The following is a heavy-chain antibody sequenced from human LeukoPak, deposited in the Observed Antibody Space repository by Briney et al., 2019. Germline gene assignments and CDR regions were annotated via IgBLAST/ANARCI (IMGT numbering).Heavy chain of an antibody. D-gene: IGHD2-2*01. CDR3: ARDLPLSSSPSRVPDY. CDR2: IIPILGIA. J-gene: IGHJ4*02. Sequence: EASVKVSCKASGGTFSSYAISWVRQAPGQGLEWMGRIIPILGIANYAQKFQGRVTITADKSTSTAYMELSSLRSEDTAVYYCARDLPLSSSPSRVPDYWGQGTLVTVSS. V-gene: IGHV1-69*04. CDR1: GGTFSSYA.